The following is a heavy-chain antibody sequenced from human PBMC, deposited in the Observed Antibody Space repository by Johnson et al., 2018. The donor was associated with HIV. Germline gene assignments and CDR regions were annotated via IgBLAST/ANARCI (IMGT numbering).Heavy chain of an antibody. CDR2: MSSDGSHK. CDR1: GFTLSDHA. D-gene: IGHD1-1*01. CDR3: ARAEPWDRRHYAFDI. Sequence: QVQLVESGGGVVQPGASLRLSCIASGFTLSDHAMPWVRQAPGKGLEWVAVMSSDGSHKYYSDFVVGRFTISRDSSKNTLYLHMNSLRAEDTAVYYCARAEPWDRRHYAFDIWGQGTVVTVSS. V-gene: IGHV3-33*05. J-gene: IGHJ3*02.